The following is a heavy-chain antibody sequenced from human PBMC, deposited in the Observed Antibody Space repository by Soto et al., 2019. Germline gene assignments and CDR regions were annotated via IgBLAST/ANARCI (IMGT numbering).Heavy chain of an antibody. CDR2: ISFDGSNK. D-gene: IGHD5-12*01. CDR1: GFNFNSYA. Sequence: VPPVGSWGGVVQPGRSLRLSRAASGFNFNSYALPWVPQASGQGVEWGAVISFDGSNKYYADSVKGRITISRDKSKNTLYLQMNSLRAEDTAVYYCARDYYRFNSGYGFSMDVWGQGTTVTVSS. J-gene: IGHJ6*02. V-gene: IGHV3-30-3*01. CDR3: ARDYYRFNSGYGFSMDV.